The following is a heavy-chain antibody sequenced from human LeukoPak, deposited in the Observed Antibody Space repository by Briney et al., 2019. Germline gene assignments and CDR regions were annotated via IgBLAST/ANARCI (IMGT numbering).Heavy chain of an antibody. CDR2: IYYSGST. V-gene: IGHV4-39*01. D-gene: IGHD3-10*01. CDR1: GGSISISSYH. Sequence: KASETLSLTCTVSGGSISISSYHWGWIRQPPGKGLEWIGSIYYSGSTYYNPSLKTRVTISVDTSKNQFSLKLSSVPAADTAVYYCASSSYYYGSGSYEMDWFDPWGQGTLVTVSS. J-gene: IGHJ5*02. CDR3: ASSSYYYGSGSYEMDWFDP.